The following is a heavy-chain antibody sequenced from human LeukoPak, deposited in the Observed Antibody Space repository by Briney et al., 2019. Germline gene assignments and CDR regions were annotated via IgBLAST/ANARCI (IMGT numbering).Heavy chain of an antibody. CDR3: ARLRSAAAADFDY. CDR1: GGTFSSYA. J-gene: IGHJ4*02. V-gene: IGHV1-69*04. D-gene: IGHD6-13*01. Sequence: SVKVSCKASGGTFSSYAISWVRQAPGQGLEWMGRIIPIFGIAIYAQKFQGRVTITADKSTSTAYMELSSLRSEDTAVYYCARLRSAAAADFDYWGQGTLVTVSS. CDR2: IIPIFGIA.